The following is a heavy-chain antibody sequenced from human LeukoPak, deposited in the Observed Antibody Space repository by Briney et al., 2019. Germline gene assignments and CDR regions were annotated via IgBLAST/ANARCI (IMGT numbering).Heavy chain of an antibody. CDR2: ISTTSAYI. J-gene: IGHJ5*02. V-gene: IGHV3-21*01. CDR3: ARVFRLVAAGGNDWFDP. CDR1: GFTFSRYS. Sequence: GGSLRLSCAASGFTFSRYSMNWVRQAPGKGLEWVSYISTTSAYIYYADSVKGRFTIPRDNAKNSLYLQMNTLRVEDTAVYFCARVFRLVAAGGNDWFDPWGQGTLVTVSS. D-gene: IGHD2-15*01.